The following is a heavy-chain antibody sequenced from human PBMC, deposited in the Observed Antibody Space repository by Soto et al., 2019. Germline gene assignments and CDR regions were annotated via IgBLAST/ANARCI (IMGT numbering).Heavy chain of an antibody. D-gene: IGHD4-17*01. CDR2: ISSSSSYI. CDR1: GFTFSSYS. Sequence: EVQLVESRGGLVKPGGSLRLSCAASGFTFSSYSMNWVRQAPGKGLECVSSISSSSSYIYYADSVKGRFTISRDNAKNSLYLQMNSLRAEDTAVYYCARLGDYGDFSPFDYCGQGTLVTVSS. CDR3: ARLGDYGDFSPFDY. J-gene: IGHJ4*02. V-gene: IGHV3-21*01.